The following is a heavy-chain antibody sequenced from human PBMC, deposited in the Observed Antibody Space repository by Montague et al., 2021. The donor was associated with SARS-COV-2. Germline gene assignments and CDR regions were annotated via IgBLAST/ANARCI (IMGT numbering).Heavy chain of an antibody. V-gene: IGHV4-59*01. D-gene: IGHD6-13*01. Sequence: SETLSLTCTVSGGSISRYSWTWIRQPPGKGLEWIGYIYNSGSTNYNPSLTIRVTISVDTSKNQLSLKLSSVAAADTAVSYCARVGRGSSWYEVAFDIWGQGTMVTVSS. CDR3: ARVGRGSSWYEVAFDI. J-gene: IGHJ3*02. CDR2: IYNSGST. CDR1: GGSISRYS.